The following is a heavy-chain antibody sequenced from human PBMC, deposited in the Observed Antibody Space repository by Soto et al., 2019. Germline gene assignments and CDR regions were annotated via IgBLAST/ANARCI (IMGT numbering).Heavy chain of an antibody. Sequence: QVQLQESGPGLVKPSETLSLTCTVSGGSISSYYWSWIRQPPGKGLEWIGYIYYSGRTNYNPSLKSRVTISVDTSKNQFSLKLSSVTAADTAVYYCARGGSWYGYWGQGTLVTVSS. CDR1: GGSISSYY. J-gene: IGHJ4*02. V-gene: IGHV4-59*01. CDR2: IYYSGRT. CDR3: ARGGSWYGY. D-gene: IGHD6-13*01.